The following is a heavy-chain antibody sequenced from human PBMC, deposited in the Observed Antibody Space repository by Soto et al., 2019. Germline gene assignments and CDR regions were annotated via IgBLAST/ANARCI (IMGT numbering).Heavy chain of an antibody. D-gene: IGHD2-2*01. CDR2: IYYSGST. Sequence: SETLSLTCTVSGASIRSGGYYWNWIRQHPGKGLEWIGYIYYSGSTYYNPSLKSRLTILLDTSKNQFSLKLSSVTAADTAVYYCARSMNLGSVPPTMNNYYGMDLWGQVITVTFSS. CDR3: ARSMNLGSVPPTMNNYYGMDL. CDR1: GASIRSGGYY. J-gene: IGHJ6*02. V-gene: IGHV4-31*03.